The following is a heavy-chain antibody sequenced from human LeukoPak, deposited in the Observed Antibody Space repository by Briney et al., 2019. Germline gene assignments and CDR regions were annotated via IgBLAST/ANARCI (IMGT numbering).Heavy chain of an antibody. Sequence: GASVKVSCKTSGGTFSSSAISWVRQAPGQALEWMGKIIPILDTTNYAPKFQGRVTITADKSTNAAFMQLSSLTSGDTAVYYCARARPAQFASDHWGQGTLVTVSS. V-gene: IGHV1-69*06. CDR3: ARARPAQFASDH. CDR2: IIPILDTT. D-gene: IGHD2-2*01. J-gene: IGHJ5*02. CDR1: GGTFSSSA.